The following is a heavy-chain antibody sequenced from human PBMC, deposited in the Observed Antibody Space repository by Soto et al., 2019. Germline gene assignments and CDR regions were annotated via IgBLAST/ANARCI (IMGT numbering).Heavy chain of an antibody. CDR2: VHHGGGT. V-gene: IGHV4-4*02. J-gene: IGHJ4*02. CDR1: GGSISSSNW. Sequence: SETLSLTCAVSGGSISSSNWWSWVRQPPGTGLEWIAEVHHGGGTNYNPSLRSRVTISVDRSNNQFSLNLSSVTAADTAVYYCVSNGDNASPGHYFDSWGQGILVTVSS. CDR3: VSNGDNASPGHYFDS. D-gene: IGHD4-17*01.